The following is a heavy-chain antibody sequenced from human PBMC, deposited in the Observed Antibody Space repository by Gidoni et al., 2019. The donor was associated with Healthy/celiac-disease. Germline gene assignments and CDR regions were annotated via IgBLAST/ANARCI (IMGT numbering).Heavy chain of an antibody. J-gene: IGHJ4*02. D-gene: IGHD4-17*01. CDR3: ARRTYTVTTICDY. V-gene: IGHV4-34*01. CDR1: GGSFSGYY. Sequence: QVQLQQWGAGLLKPSETLSLTCAVYGGSFSGYYWSWIRQPPGKGLEWIGEINHSGSTNYNPSLKSRVTISVDTSKNQFSLKLSSVTAADTAVYYCARRTYTVTTICDYWGQGTLVTVSS. CDR2: INHSGST.